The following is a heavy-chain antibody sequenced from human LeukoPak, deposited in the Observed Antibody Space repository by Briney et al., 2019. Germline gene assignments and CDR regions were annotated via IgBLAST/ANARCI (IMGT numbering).Heavy chain of an antibody. J-gene: IGHJ4*02. V-gene: IGHV3-30*03. CDR3: AREYSSSSGRSFDY. CDR1: GFTFSSYG. Sequence: GGSLRLSCAASGFTFSSYGMHWVRQAPGKGLEWVAVISYDGSNKYYADSVKGRFTSSRDNSKNTLYLQMNSLRAEDTAVYYCAREYSSSSGRSFDYWGQGTLVTVSS. D-gene: IGHD6-6*01. CDR2: ISYDGSNK.